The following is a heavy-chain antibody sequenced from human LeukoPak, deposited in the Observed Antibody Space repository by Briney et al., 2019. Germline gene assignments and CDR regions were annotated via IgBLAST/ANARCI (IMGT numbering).Heavy chain of an antibody. J-gene: IGHJ4*02. CDR3: ARGYGPYSSGWDQ. V-gene: IGHV4-59*01. CDR1: GGSISSDY. Sequence: SETLSLTCTVSGGSISSDYWSWIRQSPGKGLEWIGYIYYSGTTSYNPSLKSRVTISLDTSKNQFSLKLSSVTSADRAVYYCARGYGPYSSGWDQWGQGTLVTVSS. CDR2: IYYSGTT. D-gene: IGHD6-19*01.